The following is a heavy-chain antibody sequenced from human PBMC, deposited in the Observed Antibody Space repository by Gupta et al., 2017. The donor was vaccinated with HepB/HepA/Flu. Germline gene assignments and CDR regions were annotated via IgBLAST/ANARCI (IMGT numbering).Heavy chain of an antibody. D-gene: IGHD1-26*01. V-gene: IGHV3-7*01. CDR1: GFTSSSYW. CDR3: ATVGVGEWELLPRDY. CDR2: IKYDGSKK. Sequence: EVQLVEYGAGLVQPGRSLRLSCAASGFTSSSYWLNWVRQAPGKGLEWVANIKYDGSKKYYVDAGRGRFTISRENAKNSVYLQMNRLRDEDSAVYYCATVGVGEWELLPRDYGGQVTMVTVYS. J-gene: IGHJ4*02.